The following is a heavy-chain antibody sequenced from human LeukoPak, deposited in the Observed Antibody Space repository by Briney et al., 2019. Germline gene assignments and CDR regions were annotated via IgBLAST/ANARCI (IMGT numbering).Heavy chain of an antibody. Sequence: GASVKVSCKASGYTFTGYYMHWVRQAPGQGLEWMGWINPNSGGTNYAQKFQGRVTMTRDTSISTAYMELSRLRSDDTAVYYCARDIGYCSSTSCKTGNWFDPWGQGTPVTVSS. V-gene: IGHV1-2*02. D-gene: IGHD2-2*01. CDR2: INPNSGGT. CDR3: ARDIGYCSSTSCKTGNWFDP. J-gene: IGHJ5*02. CDR1: GYTFTGYY.